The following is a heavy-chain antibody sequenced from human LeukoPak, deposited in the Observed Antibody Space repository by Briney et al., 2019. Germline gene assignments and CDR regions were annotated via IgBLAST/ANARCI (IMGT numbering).Heavy chain of an antibody. J-gene: IGHJ4*02. V-gene: IGHV1-2*02. CDR1: GYTFTGYY. D-gene: IGHD2-21*02. CDR3: ARDPRYRGGDCYSDY. Sequence: ASVKVSCKASGYTFTGYYMHWVRQAPGQGLEWMGWINPNSGGTNYAQKFQGRVTMTRDTSISTAYMELSRLRSDDTAVYYCARDPRYRGGDCYSDYWGQGTLVTVSS. CDR2: INPNSGGT.